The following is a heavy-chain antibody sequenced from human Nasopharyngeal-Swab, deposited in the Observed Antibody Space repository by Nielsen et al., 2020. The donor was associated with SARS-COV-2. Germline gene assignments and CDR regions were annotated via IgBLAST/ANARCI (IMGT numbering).Heavy chain of an antibody. V-gene: IGHV3-30-3*01. Sequence: VRQAPGKGLEWVAVISYVGSNKYYADSVKGRFTISRDNSKNTLYLQMNSLRAEDTAVYYCARDHLYCSGGSCYRNYYGMDVWGQGTTVTVSS. J-gene: IGHJ6*02. CDR2: ISYVGSNK. CDR3: ARDHLYCSGGSCYRNYYGMDV. D-gene: IGHD2-15*01.